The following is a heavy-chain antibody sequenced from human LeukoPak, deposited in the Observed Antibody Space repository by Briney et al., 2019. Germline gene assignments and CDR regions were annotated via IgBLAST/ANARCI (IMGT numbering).Heavy chain of an antibody. V-gene: IGHV4-59*01. Sequence: SETLSLTCTVSGGSISNYYWSWIRQAPGKGLEWIGYMYYSGSTNYNPSLKSRVTISADMSKNQFSLKLSSVTAADTAVYYCARDDAGFDYWGQGILVTVSS. CDR1: GGSISNYY. CDR2: MYYSGST. J-gene: IGHJ4*02. D-gene: IGHD2-8*01. CDR3: ARDDAGFDY.